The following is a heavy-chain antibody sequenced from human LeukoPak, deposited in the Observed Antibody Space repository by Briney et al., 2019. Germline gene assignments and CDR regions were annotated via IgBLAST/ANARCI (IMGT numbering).Heavy chain of an antibody. CDR2: INPNSGGT. D-gene: IGHD4-17*01. Sequence: ASVKVSCKASGYTFTGYYMRWVRQAPGQGLEWMGWINPNSGGTNYAQKFQGRVTMTRDTSISTAYMELSRLRSDDTAVYYCARGIGYGDYETRYFDYWGQGTLVTVSS. CDR3: ARGIGYGDYETRYFDY. J-gene: IGHJ4*02. V-gene: IGHV1-2*02. CDR1: GYTFTGYY.